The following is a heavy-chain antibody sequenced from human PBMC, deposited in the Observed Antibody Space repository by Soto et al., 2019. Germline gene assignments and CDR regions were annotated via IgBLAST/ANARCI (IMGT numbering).Heavy chain of an antibody. J-gene: IGHJ4*02. Sequence: ASVKVSCKASGYTFTSYYIHWVRQAPGQGLEWMGIINPSGGSTTYAQKFQGRVTMTRDTSTSTVYMELSSLRSDDTAVYYCARTPWEYYDSSGYFDYWGQGTLVTVS. CDR1: GYTFTSYY. D-gene: IGHD3-22*01. CDR2: INPSGGST. CDR3: ARTPWEYYDSSGYFDY. V-gene: IGHV1-46*01.